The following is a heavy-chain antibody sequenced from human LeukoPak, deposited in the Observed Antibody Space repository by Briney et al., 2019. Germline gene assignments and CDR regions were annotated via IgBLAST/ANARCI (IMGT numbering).Heavy chain of an antibody. CDR2: ISYDGSNK. CDR1: GFTFSSYG. Sequence: GGSLRLSCAASGFTFSSYGMRWVRQAPGKGLEWVAVISYDGSNKYYADSVKGRFTISRDNAKNFLYLQMNSLRAEDTAVYYCARVGRITIFGVEHYMDVWGKGTTVTVSS. J-gene: IGHJ6*03. D-gene: IGHD3-3*01. V-gene: IGHV3-30*03. CDR3: ARVGRITIFGVEHYMDV.